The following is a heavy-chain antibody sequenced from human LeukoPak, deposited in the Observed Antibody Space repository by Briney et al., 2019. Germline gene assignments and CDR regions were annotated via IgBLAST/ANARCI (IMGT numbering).Heavy chain of an antibody. CDR3: AKSPGGGWLRHFDY. CDR2: IIGSGGST. D-gene: IGHD5-12*01. V-gene: IGHV3-23*01. Sequence: GGSLRLSCAASGFTFSSYAMSWVRQAPGKGLEWVSAIIGSGGSTYYADSVKGRFTISRDNSKNTLYLQMNSLRAEGTAVYYCAKSPGGGWLRHFDYWGQGTLVTVSS. CDR1: GFTFSSYA. J-gene: IGHJ4*02.